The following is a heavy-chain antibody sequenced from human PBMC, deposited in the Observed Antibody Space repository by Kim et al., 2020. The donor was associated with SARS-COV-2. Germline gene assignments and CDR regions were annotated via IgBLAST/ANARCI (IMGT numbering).Heavy chain of an antibody. D-gene: IGHD3-3*01. CDR3: TRTSYGANYFTYY. J-gene: IGHJ4*02. CDR1: GFTFNDYY. V-gene: IGHV3-72*01. CDR2: SRNQARSYTT. Sequence: GGSLRLSCAASGFTFNDYYMDWVRQAPGKGLEWVARSRNQARSYTTEYAASVKGRFTVSRHDSENSLYLYMNSLKTEDTAVYYCTRTSYGANYFTYYWGQGNLVTVSS.